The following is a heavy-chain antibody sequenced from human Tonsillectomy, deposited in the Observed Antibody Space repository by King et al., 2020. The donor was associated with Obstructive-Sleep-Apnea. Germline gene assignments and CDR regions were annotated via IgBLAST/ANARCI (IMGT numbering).Heavy chain of an antibody. CDR1: GGSISRYY. Sequence: HLQESGPGLVKPSETLSLTCTVSGGSISRYYWSWIRQPPGKGLEWIGYISYSGSTNYNPSLKSRFTMSVDTSKNQFSLRLSSVTAADTAVYYCAGNRSGWCDYWGQGTLVTVSS. D-gene: IGHD6-19*01. CDR2: ISYSGST. V-gene: IGHV4-59*03. CDR3: AGNRSGWCDY. J-gene: IGHJ4*02.